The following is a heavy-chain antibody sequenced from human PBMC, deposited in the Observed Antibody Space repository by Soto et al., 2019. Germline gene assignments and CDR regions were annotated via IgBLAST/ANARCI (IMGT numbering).Heavy chain of an antibody. D-gene: IGHD2-15*01. Sequence: QVQLVQSGAEVKKPGASVKVSCKASGYTFTSYGISWVRQAPGQGLEWMGWISAYNGNTNYAQKLQGRVTMTTDESTSKDYMELRSLRSDDTAVYYGARDLRVVVSGRWYFELWGRGTLVTVSS. CDR1: GYTFTSYG. CDR3: ARDLRVVVSGRWYFEL. V-gene: IGHV1-18*01. CDR2: ISAYNGNT. J-gene: IGHJ2*01.